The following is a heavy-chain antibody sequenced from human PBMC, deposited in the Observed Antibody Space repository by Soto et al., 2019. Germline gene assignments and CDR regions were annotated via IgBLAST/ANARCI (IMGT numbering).Heavy chain of an antibody. V-gene: IGHV3-21*01. CDR3: ARDQGPREDGPFDY. D-gene: IGHD1-26*01. Sequence: GGSLRLSCAASGFTFSSYSMNWVRQAPGKGLEWVSSISSSSSYIYYADSVKGRFTISRDNAKNSLYLQMNSLRAEDTAVYYCARDQGPREDGPFDYWGQGTLVTVSS. CDR1: GFTFSSYS. J-gene: IGHJ4*02. CDR2: ISSSSSYI.